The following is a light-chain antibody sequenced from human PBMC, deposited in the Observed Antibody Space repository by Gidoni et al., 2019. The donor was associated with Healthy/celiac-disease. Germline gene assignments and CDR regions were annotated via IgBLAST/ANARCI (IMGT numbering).Light chain of an antibody. Sequence: QSVLTQPPSASGTPGQRVTISCSGSSSNIGSNTVNWYQQLPGTAPKLLIYSNNQRPSGVPDRFSGSKSGTSASLANSGLRSEDEADYYCAAWDDSLNGGVFGGGTKLTVL. CDR3: AAWDDSLNGGV. CDR2: SNN. CDR1: SSNIGSNT. V-gene: IGLV1-44*01. J-gene: IGLJ2*01.